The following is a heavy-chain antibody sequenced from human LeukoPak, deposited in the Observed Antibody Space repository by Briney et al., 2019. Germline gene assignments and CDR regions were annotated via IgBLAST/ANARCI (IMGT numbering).Heavy chain of an antibody. J-gene: IGHJ4*02. Sequence: SETLSLTCAVYGGSFSGYYWSWIRQPPGKGPEWIGEINHSGSTNYNPSLKSRVTISVDTSKNQFSLKLSSVTAADTAVYYCASTLQRGYCSGGSCYSDYWGQGTLVTVSS. V-gene: IGHV4-34*01. D-gene: IGHD2-15*01. CDR3: ASTLQRGYCSGGSCYSDY. CDR2: INHSGST. CDR1: GGSFSGYY.